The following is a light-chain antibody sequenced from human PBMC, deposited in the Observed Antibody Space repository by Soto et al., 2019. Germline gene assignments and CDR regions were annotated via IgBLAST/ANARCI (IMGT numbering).Light chain of an antibody. V-gene: IGKV1-5*01. Sequence: MSNSLATLSSSVGDRVTMTCRASQSISSWLAWYQQKPGKAPKLLIYDASSLESGVPSRFSGSGSGTEFTLTISSLQPDDFATYYCQQYTSYPLTFGGGTKVDI. CDR2: DAS. CDR1: QSISSW. J-gene: IGKJ4*01. CDR3: QQYTSYPLT.